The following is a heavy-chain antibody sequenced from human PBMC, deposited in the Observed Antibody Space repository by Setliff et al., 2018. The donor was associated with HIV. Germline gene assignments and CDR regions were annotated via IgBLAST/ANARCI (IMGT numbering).Heavy chain of an antibody. J-gene: IGHJ4*02. CDR3: ARGGLTAAGTLLLVGYFDY. V-gene: IGHV4-34*01. CDR1: GGSFSDYY. CDR2: IYHSGST. D-gene: IGHD6-13*01. Sequence: SETLSLTCAAYGGSFSDYYWSWIRQPPGKGLEWIGEIYHSGSTNFNPSLKSRVTISVDTSKNQFSLKLSSVTAADTAVYYCARGGLTAAGTLLLVGYFDYWGQGTLVTVSS.